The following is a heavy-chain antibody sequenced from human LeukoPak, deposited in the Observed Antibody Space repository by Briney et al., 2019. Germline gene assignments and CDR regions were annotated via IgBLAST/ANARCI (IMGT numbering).Heavy chain of an antibody. J-gene: IGHJ6*02. CDR3: ARTDIVATDDKIYYYYGMDV. Sequence: ASVKVSCKASGYTFTSYGISWVRQAPGQGLEWMGWISAYNGNTNYAQKLQGRVTMTTDTSTSTAYMELRSLRSDDTAVYYCARTDIVATDDKIYYYYGMDVWGQGTTVTVSS. D-gene: IGHD5-12*01. CDR1: GYTFTSYG. CDR2: ISAYNGNT. V-gene: IGHV1-18*01.